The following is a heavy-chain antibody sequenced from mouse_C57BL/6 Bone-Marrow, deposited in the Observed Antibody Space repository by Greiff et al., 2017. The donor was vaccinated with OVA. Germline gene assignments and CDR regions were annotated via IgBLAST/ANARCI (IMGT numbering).Heavy chain of an antibody. CDR3: ARIRIYYDYDGGTVFDY. D-gene: IGHD2-4*01. Sequence: QVQLKESGPGILQPSQTLSLTCSFSGFSLSTFGMGVGWIRQPSGKGLEWLAHIWWGDDKSYNPALKSRLPISKDTSKSQVFLKIANVDTADTATYYCARIRIYYDYDGGTVFDYWGQGTTLTVSS. CDR1: GFSLSTFGMG. CDR2: IWWGDDK. V-gene: IGHV8-8*01. J-gene: IGHJ2*01.